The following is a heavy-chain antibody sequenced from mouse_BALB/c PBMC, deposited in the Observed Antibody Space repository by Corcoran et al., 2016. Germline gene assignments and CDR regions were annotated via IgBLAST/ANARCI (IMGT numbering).Heavy chain of an antibody. CDR2: INTYNGEP. Sequence: QIQLVQSGPELKKPGETVKISCKASGYIFTNYGMNWVKKDPGKGLKWMGWINTYNGEPTYADDFKGRFAFSLDTSASTAYLQINNLKNEDMATYFCARGYGNLLDYWGQGTTLTVSS. D-gene: IGHD2-1*01. CDR3: ARGYGNLLDY. CDR1: GYIFTNYG. V-gene: IGHV9-1*02. J-gene: IGHJ2*01.